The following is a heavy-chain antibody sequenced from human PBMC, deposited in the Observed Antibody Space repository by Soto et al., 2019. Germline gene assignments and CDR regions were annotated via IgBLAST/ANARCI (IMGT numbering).Heavy chain of an antibody. J-gene: IGHJ6*02. CDR3: AKGGAIVAAGTRVYLYNAMDV. Sequence: ASVKVSCKASGYTFTGYYVHWVRQAPGQGLEWMGWINPNSGDTYLAQRFQGRVTMNRDTSIGTAYMELRGLTSDDTAEYYCAKGGAIVAAGTRVYLYNAMDVWGQGTTVTSP. D-gene: IGHD1-26*01. CDR2: INPNSGDT. CDR1: GYTFTGYY. V-gene: IGHV1-2*02.